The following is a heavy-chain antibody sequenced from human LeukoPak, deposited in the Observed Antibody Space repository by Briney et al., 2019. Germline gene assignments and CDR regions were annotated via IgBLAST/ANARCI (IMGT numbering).Heavy chain of an antibody. V-gene: IGHV3-7*01. CDR1: GFTYSRDW. Sequence: GGSLRLSCAASGFTYSRDWTAWVRQAPGKGLEWVANIKEDGSEKNYVDSVKGRFTISRDNAENSMYLQMTSLRAEDTAVYYCASLEWGPDYWGQGTLVTVSS. CDR2: IKEDGSEK. CDR3: ASLEWGPDY. D-gene: IGHD1-26*01. J-gene: IGHJ4*02.